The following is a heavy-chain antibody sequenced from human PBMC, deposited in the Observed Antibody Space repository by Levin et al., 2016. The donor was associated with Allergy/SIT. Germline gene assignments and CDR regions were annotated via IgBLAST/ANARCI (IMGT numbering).Heavy chain of an antibody. Sequence: GESLKISCSASGFTFSSYAMHWVRQAPGKGLEYVSAISSNGGSTYYADSVKGRFTISRDNSKNTLYLQMSSLRAEDTAVYYCVNFHHEGYSYIDYWGQGTLVTVSS. CDR3: VNFHHEGYSYIDY. D-gene: IGHD5-18*01. J-gene: IGHJ4*02. CDR1: GFTFSSYA. V-gene: IGHV3-64D*06. CDR2: ISSNGGST.